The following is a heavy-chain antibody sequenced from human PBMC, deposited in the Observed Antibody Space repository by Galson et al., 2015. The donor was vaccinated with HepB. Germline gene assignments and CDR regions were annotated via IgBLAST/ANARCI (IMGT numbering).Heavy chain of an antibody. D-gene: IGHD1-1*01. V-gene: IGHV6-1*01. J-gene: IGHJ4*02. Sequence: SGDSVSRKTGAWNWIRQSPSRGLEWLGKTHYTSRWYFDSAISMKSRLTISPDTAKNQFTLQLLSVTPEDTAVYYCVRDYDWAFDSWCQGTPVPVSS. CDR1: GDSVSRKTGA. CDR3: VRDYDWAFDS. CDR2: THYTSRWYF.